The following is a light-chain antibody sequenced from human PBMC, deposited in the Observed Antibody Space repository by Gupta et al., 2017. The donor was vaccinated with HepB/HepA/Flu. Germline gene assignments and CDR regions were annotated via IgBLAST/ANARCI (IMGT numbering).Light chain of an antibody. V-gene: IGKV1-16*01. CDR2: AAS. Sequence: DTQLTQSPSSVSASVGDRVIITCRASQDINNHLAWFQQKPGKAPKSLIYAASRVKSGVPSRFSGSASGTEFTLTISSRQPEDFGTYYCQQENNSPMTFGQGTXVEIK. CDR3: QQENNSPMT. CDR1: QDINNH. J-gene: IGKJ1*01.